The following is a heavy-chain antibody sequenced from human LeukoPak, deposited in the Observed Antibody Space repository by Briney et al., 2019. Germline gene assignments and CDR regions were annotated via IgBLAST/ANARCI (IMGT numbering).Heavy chain of an antibody. CDR1: GGSISSGGYY. V-gene: IGHV4-30-2*01. J-gene: IGHJ3*02. D-gene: IGHD6-13*01. CDR2: IYHSGGT. CDR3: ARDGQPGISSSWYEPDAFDI. Sequence: SETLSLTCTVSGGSISSGGYYWSWIRQPPGKGLEWIGYIYHSGGTYYNPSLKSRVTISVDRSKNQFSLKLSSVTAADTAVYYCARDGQPGISSSWYEPDAFDIWGQGTMVTVSS.